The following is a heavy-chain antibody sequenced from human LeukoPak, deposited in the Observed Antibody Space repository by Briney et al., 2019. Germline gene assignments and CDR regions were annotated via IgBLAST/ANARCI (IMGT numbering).Heavy chain of an antibody. Sequence: SGGSLRLSCAASGFTFSSYGMHWVRQAPGKRLEWVAFIRYDGSNKYYADSVKGRFTISRDNSKNTLYLQMNSLRAEDTAVYYCAKDLIRGPKAPIDYWGQGTLVTVSS. D-gene: IGHD3-10*01. CDR1: GFTFSSYG. CDR2: IRYDGSNK. V-gene: IGHV3-30*02. CDR3: AKDLIRGPKAPIDY. J-gene: IGHJ4*02.